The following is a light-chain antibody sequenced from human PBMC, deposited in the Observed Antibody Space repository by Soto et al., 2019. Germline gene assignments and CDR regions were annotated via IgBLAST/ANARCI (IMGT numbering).Light chain of an antibody. CDR1: QTISNW. V-gene: IGKV1-5*03. CDR2: KAS. CDR3: QQYRTSRT. Sequence: DHQITQSPSNLSASVGDRITITFRSSQTISNWLAWYQQRPGKAPNLLIYKASNLESGLPSRFSGSASATEFTPTISRLHPDEFATYYRQQYRTSRTFGQGTKGDIK. J-gene: IGKJ1*01.